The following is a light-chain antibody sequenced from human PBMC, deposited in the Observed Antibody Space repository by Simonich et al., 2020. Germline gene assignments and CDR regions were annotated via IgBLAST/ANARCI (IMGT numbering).Light chain of an antibody. CDR2: DVS. J-gene: IGLJ3*02. CDR1: SSDVGGYNY. Sequence: QSALTQPASVSGSPGQSITLSCTGTSSDVGGYNYVSWYQKHPGKPPKFMIYDVSKRPSGVSNRFSGSKSGNTASLTISGLQAEDEADYYCSSYTSSSTWVFGGGTKLTVL. CDR3: SSYTSSSTWV. V-gene: IGLV2-14*01.